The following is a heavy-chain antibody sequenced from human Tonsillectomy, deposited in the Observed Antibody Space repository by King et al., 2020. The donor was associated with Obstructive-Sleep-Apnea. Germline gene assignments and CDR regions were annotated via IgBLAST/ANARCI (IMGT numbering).Heavy chain of an antibody. CDR3: ARHDFWSGYDNWFDP. CDR1: GYSFTSYW. V-gene: IGHV5-10-1*01. CDR2: IDPSDSYT. J-gene: IGHJ5*02. Sequence: DVQLVESGAEVKKPGESLRISCKGSGYSFTSYWISWVRQMPGKGLEWMGRIDPSDSYTNYSPSFQGHVTISADKSISPAYLHWSSLKASDPAMYYCARHDFWSGYDNWFDPWGQGTLVTVSS. D-gene: IGHD3-3*01.